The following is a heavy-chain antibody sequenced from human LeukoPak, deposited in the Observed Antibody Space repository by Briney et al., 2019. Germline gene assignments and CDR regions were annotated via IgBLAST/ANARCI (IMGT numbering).Heavy chain of an antibody. V-gene: IGHV4-59*01. Sequence: SETLSLTCTVSGGSISSYDWSWIRQPPGKGLEWIGCIYYSGTTNYNPSLKSRVTISEDTPKNQLPLKLNSVTAADTGVYYSAMSAPVTNWLFLWGQGTLVTVSS. CDR1: GGSISSYD. CDR3: AMSAPVTNWLFL. J-gene: IGHJ5*02. CDR2: IYYSGTT. D-gene: IGHD4-11*01.